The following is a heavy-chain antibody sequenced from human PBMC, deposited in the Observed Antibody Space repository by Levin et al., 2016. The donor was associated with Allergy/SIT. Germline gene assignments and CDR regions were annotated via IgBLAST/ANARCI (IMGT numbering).Heavy chain of an antibody. CDR2: ISDRGDRT. J-gene: IGHJ4*02. Sequence: WIRQPPGKGLEWISYISDRGDRTNYADSVKGRFNVSRDSAKNSLYLQMDSLRDDDTAVYYCARELRDTVIWGIGELDYWGQGTLVTVSS. CDR3: ARELRDTVIWGIGELDY. D-gene: IGHD2/OR15-2a*01. V-gene: IGHV3-11*05.